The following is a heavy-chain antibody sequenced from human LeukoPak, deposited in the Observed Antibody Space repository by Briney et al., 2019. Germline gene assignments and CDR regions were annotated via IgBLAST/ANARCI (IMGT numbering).Heavy chain of an antibody. V-gene: IGHV4-34*01. CDR2: INHSGST. CDR1: GGSFSGYY. CDR3: ARGFDGSGTFYFDF. J-gene: IGHJ4*02. D-gene: IGHD3-22*01. Sequence: SETLSLTCAVYGGSFSGYYWSWIRQPPGKGLEWIGEINHSGSTNYNPSLKSRVTISVDRSKNQLSLWLSSVTAADTAVYYCARGFDGSGTFYFDFWGQGTLVTVSS.